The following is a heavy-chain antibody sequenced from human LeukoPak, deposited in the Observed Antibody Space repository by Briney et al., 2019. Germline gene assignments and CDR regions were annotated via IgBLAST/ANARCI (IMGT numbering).Heavy chain of an antibody. Sequence: ASVKVSCKASGYTFTGYYMHWVRQAPGQGLEWMGWINPNSGGTNYAQKFQGWVTMTRDTSISTAYMELSRLRSDDTAVYYCASTVTRAGDAFDIWGQGTMVTVSS. V-gene: IGHV1-2*04. CDR1: GYTFTGYY. D-gene: IGHD4-17*01. J-gene: IGHJ3*02. CDR2: INPNSGGT. CDR3: ASTVTRAGDAFDI.